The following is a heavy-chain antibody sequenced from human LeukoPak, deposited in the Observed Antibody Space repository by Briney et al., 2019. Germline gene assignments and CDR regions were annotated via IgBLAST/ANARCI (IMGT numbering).Heavy chain of an antibody. D-gene: IGHD3-9*01. J-gene: IGHJ4*02. Sequence: SEALSLTCTVSGGSISSSSYYWSRIRQPPGKGLEWIGEINHSGSTNYNPSLKSRVTISVDTSKNQFSLKLSSVTAADTAVYYCARGAVLRYFDWLSGGGYFDYWGQGTLVTVSS. CDR3: ARGAVLRYFDWLSGGGYFDY. V-gene: IGHV4-39*07. CDR1: GGSISSSSYY. CDR2: INHSGST.